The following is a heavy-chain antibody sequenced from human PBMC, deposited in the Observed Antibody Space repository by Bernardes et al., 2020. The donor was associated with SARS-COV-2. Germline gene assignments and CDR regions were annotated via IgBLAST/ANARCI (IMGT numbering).Heavy chain of an antibody. D-gene: IGHD2-2*03. CDR2: INHSGST. J-gene: IGHJ6*03. CDR1: GGSFSGYY. Sequence: SETLSLTCAVYGGSFSGYYWSWIRQPPGKGLEWIGEINHSGSTNYNPSLKSRVTISVDTSKNQFSLKLSSVTAADTAVYYCARRIQWMGYYMDVWGKGTTVTVSS. CDR3: ARRIQWMGYYMDV. V-gene: IGHV4-34*01.